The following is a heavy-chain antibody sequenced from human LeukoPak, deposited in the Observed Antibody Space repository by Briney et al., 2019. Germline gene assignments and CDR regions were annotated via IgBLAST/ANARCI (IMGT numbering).Heavy chain of an antibody. Sequence: SQTLSLTCTVSGGSISSGGYYLSWIRQHPGKSLEWIGYIYCSGSTYYNPSLKSRVTISVDTSKNQFSLKLSSVTAADTAVYYCARERRRDGYNHFDYWGQGTLVTVSS. CDR1: GGSISSGGYY. V-gene: IGHV4-31*03. D-gene: IGHD5-24*01. CDR3: ARERRRDGYNHFDY. CDR2: IYCSGST. J-gene: IGHJ4*02.